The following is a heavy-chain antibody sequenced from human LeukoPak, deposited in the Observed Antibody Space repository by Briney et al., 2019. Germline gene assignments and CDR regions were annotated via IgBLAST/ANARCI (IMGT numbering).Heavy chain of an antibody. V-gene: IGHV4-61*02. CDR2: IYTSGST. D-gene: IGHD1-26*01. Sequence: KPSETLSLTCTVSGGSISSGSYYWSWIRQPGGKGLEWIGRIYTSGSTNYNPSLKSRVTISVDTSKNQFSLKLSSVTAADTAVYYCARAPISYDAFDIWGQGTMVTVSS. CDR3: ARAPISYDAFDI. J-gene: IGHJ3*02. CDR1: GGSISSGSYY.